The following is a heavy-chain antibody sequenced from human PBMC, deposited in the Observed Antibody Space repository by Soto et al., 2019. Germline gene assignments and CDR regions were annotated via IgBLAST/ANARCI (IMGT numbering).Heavy chain of an antibody. J-gene: IGHJ4*02. D-gene: IGHD5-18*01. Sequence: SETLSLTCTVSGGSLTNYFWNWIRQPPGKDLEWIGYIYYSGSTNYNPSLRSRVTISVDTSKNHFSLTLNSVTAADTAVYFCARTLSGYTYGPPDYWGQGALVNVS. CDR3: ARTLSGYTYGPPDY. CDR1: GGSLTNYF. CDR2: IYYSGST. V-gene: IGHV4-59*08.